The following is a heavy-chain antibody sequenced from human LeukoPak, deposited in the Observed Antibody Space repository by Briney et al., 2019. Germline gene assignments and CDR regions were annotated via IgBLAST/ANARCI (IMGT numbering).Heavy chain of an antibody. CDR3: AKGHIAVAGTKFPPADY. J-gene: IGHJ4*02. CDR1: GFTFSSYG. CDR2: IRYDGSNK. D-gene: IGHD6-19*01. Sequence: GGSLRLSCAASGFTFSSYGMHWVRQAPGKGLEWVAFIRYDGSNKYYADSVKGRFTISRDNSKNTLYLQMNSLRAEDAAVYYCAKGHIAVAGTKFPPADYWGQGTLVTVSS. V-gene: IGHV3-30*02.